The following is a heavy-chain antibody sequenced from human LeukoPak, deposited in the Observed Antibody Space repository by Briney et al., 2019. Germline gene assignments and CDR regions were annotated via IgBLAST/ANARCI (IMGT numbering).Heavy chain of an antibody. V-gene: IGHV3-48*03. D-gene: IGHD6-6*01. CDR3: AREGLWGAARDAFDI. CDR1: GFTFSTYE. J-gene: IGHJ3*02. CDR2: ISISGTTI. Sequence: GGSLRLSCAASGFTFSTYEMNGVRQAPGKGLEWVSYISISGTTIYYADSVKGRFTISRDNAKNSLYLQMNSLRVEDMAVYYCAREGLWGAARDAFDIWGQGTMVTVSS.